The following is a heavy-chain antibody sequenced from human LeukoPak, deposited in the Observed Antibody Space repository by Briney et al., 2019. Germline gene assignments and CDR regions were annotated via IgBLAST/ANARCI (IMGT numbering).Heavy chain of an antibody. CDR1: GFTFSSYS. CDR3: ARGGWGENYYYYYYGMDV. D-gene: IGHD3-16*01. J-gene: IGHJ6*02. CDR2: ISSSSSYI. V-gene: IGHV3-21*01. Sequence: GGSLRLSCAASGFTFSSYSMNWVRQAPGKGLEWVSSISSSSSYIYYADSVMGRFTISRDNAKNSLYLQMNSLRAEDTAVYYCARGGWGENYYYYYYGMDVWGQGATVTVSS.